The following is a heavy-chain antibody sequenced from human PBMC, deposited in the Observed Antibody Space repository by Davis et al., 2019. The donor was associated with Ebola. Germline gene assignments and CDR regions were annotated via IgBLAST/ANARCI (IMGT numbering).Heavy chain of an antibody. CDR2: ISYSGATI. CDR1: GFTVSNNY. J-gene: IGHJ4*02. Sequence: GGSLRLSCPASGFTVSNNYMTWVRQAPGKGLVWVAYISYSGATIYYADSVKGRFTISRDNAKNSLHLQMNSLRVEDTAMYYCVSLLHWGQGARVTVSS. V-gene: IGHV3-11*01. CDR3: VSLLH.